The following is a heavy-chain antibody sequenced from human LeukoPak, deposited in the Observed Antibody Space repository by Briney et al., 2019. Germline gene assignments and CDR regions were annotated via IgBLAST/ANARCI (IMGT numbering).Heavy chain of an antibody. J-gene: IGHJ6*03. V-gene: IGHV3-23*01. CDR3: AKDLGLPGYMDV. CDR1: GFTFSSYA. Sequence: GGSLRLSCAASGFTFSSYAMNWVRQAPGKGLEWVSGISPSGGITYYTDSVKGRFTISRDNSKNTQSLQMNSLRAEDTAVYYCAKDLGLPGYMDVWGKGTTVTISS. CDR2: ISPSGGIT. D-gene: IGHD3-10*01.